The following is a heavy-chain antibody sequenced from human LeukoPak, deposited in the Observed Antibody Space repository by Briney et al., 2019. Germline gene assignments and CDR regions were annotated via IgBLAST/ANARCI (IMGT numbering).Heavy chain of an antibody. CDR1: GFTFSSYA. J-gene: IGHJ4*02. CDR2: ISYDGSNK. V-gene: IGHV3-30-3*01. CDR3: AREWELPYYFDY. Sequence: PGGSLRLSCAASGFTFSSYAIHWVRQAPGKGLEGVAGISYDGSNKYHADSVKGRFTISRENSKNTVYLQMNSLRVEDTAVYYCAREWELPYYFDYWGQGTLVTVSS. D-gene: IGHD1-26*01.